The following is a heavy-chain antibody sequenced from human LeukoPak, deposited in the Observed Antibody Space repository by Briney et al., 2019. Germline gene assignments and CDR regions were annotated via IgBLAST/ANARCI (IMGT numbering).Heavy chain of an antibody. Sequence: ASVTVSCKASGYTFTSYDINWVRQATGQGLEWMGWMNPNSGNTGYAQKFQGRVTITRNTSISTAYMELSSLRSEDTAVYYCARASSSTPDAFDIWGQGTMVTVSS. J-gene: IGHJ3*02. CDR1: GYTFTSYD. V-gene: IGHV1-8*03. CDR3: ARASSSTPDAFDI. CDR2: MNPNSGNT. D-gene: IGHD2-2*01.